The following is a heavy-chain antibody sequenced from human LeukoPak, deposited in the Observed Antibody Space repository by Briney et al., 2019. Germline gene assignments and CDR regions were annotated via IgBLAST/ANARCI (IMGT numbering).Heavy chain of an antibody. D-gene: IGHD6-19*01. CDR1: GYTFTSYG. J-gene: IGHJ6*03. V-gene: IGHV1-18*01. CDR3: ARDMEIAVAGTNYYYMDV. Sequence: ASVKVSCKASGYTFTSYGISWVRQAPGQGLEWMGWISAYNGNTNYAQKLQGRVTMTTDTSTSTAYMELRSLRSDDTAVYYCARDMEIAVAGTNYYYMDVWGEGTTVTVSS. CDR2: ISAYNGNT.